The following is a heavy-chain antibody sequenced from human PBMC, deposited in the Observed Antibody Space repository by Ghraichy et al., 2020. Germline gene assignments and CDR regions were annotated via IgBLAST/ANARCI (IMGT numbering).Heavy chain of an antibody. Sequence: SETLSLTCAVSGYSISSDYYWGRIRQPPGKGLEWIGSMYHSGSTYYNPSLKSRVTISVDTFKNQFSLKLSSVTAADTAVYYCARDDLGDGYNSRFDYWGQGTLVTVSS. J-gene: IGHJ4*02. D-gene: IGHD5-24*01. CDR1: GYSISSDYY. V-gene: IGHV4-38-2*02. CDR3: ARDDLGDGYNSRFDY. CDR2: MYHSGST.